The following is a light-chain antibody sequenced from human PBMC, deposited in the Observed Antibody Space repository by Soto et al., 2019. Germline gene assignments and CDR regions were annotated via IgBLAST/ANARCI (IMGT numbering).Light chain of an antibody. J-gene: IGKJ1*01. CDR3: QKYNSAPWT. V-gene: IGKV1-27*01. CDR1: QGISNY. CDR2: ATS. Sequence: DIQMTQSPSSLSESVGDRVTITCRASQGISNYLAWYQQKPGKVPKLLIYATSTLQSGVPSRFSGSGSGTDFTLTISSLQPEDVATYYCQKYNSAPWTFGQGTNVEIK.